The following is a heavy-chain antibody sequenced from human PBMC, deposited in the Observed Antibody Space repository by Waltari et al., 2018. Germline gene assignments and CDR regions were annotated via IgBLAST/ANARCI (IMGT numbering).Heavy chain of an antibody. J-gene: IGHJ6*02. CDR1: GGSISSGSYY. V-gene: IGHV4-39*07. CDR3: ARDYYQQQLDGMDV. D-gene: IGHD6-13*01. Sequence: QLQLQESAPGLVKPSETLSLTCTVSGGSISSGSYYWGWIRQPPGKGLEWIGSIYYSGSTYYNPSLKSRVTISVDTSKNQFSLKLSSVTAADTAVYYCARDYYQQQLDGMDVWGQGTTVTVSS. CDR2: IYYSGST.